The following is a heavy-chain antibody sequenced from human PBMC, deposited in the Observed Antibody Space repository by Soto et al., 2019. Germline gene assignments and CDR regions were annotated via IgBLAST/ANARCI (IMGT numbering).Heavy chain of an antibody. V-gene: IGHV1-3*01. D-gene: IGHD6-13*01. Sequence: ASVKVSCKTSGYTFTSYAMHWLRQSPGQRLEWMGWINAGNGNTKYSQKFQGRVTITRDTSASTTYMELSSLRSEDTAVYYCAREGSTNWHNWFDPWGQGTLVTVSS. CDR1: GYTFTSYA. CDR2: INAGNGNT. CDR3: AREGSTNWHNWFDP. J-gene: IGHJ5*02.